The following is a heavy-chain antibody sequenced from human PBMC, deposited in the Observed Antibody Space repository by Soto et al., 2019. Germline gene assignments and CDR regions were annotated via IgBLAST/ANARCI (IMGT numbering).Heavy chain of an antibody. CDR3: AICGTHYHSSGYGPFDY. J-gene: IGHJ4*02. D-gene: IGHD3-22*01. Sequence: SVKVSCKASGGTFSSYAISWVRQAPGQGLEWMGGIIPIFGTANYAQKFQGRVTITADESTSTAYMELSSLRSEDTAVYYCAICGTHYHSSGYGPFDYCGQGPLVTVSS. CDR1: GGTFSSYA. CDR2: IIPIFGTA. V-gene: IGHV1-69*13.